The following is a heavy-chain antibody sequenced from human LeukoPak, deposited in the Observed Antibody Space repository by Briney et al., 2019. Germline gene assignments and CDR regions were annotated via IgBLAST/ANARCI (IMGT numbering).Heavy chain of an antibody. CDR3: ARGVMATILTPFDY. Sequence: PSETLSLTCTVSGYSVSSGYYWGWIRQPPGKGLEWIGSIYHSGSTYYNPSLKSRVAMSLDTSKNQFSLKLSSVTAADTAVYYCARGVMATILTPFDYWGQGTLVTVSS. V-gene: IGHV4-38-2*02. CDR2: IYHSGST. D-gene: IGHD5-24*01. CDR1: GYSVSSGYY. J-gene: IGHJ4*02.